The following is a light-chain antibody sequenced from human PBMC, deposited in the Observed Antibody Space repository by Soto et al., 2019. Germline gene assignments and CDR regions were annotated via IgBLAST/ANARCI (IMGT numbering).Light chain of an antibody. CDR2: SNN. Sequence: QSVLTQPPSASGTPGQRVTISCSGSSSNIGSNTVNWYQQLPGTAPTLLIYSNNQRPSGVPDRFSGSKSGTSASLAVNGLQSGDEAEYYCAAWDDSLNGPLFGGGTKLT. J-gene: IGLJ3*02. V-gene: IGLV1-44*01. CDR3: AAWDDSLNGPL. CDR1: SSNIGSNT.